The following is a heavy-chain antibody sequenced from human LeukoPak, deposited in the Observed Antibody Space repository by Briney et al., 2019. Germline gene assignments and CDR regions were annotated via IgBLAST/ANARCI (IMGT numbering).Heavy chain of an antibody. Sequence: SETLSLTCTVSGGSISSSSYYWGWIRQPPGKGLEWIGSIYYSGSTYYNPSLESRVTISVDTSKNQFSLKLSSVTAADTAIYYCAKHYMGSSYNRGLDYWGQGTLVTVSS. D-gene: IGHD3-10*01. V-gene: IGHV4-39*01. CDR3: AKHYMGSSYNRGLDY. J-gene: IGHJ4*02. CDR2: IYYSGST. CDR1: GGSISSSSYY.